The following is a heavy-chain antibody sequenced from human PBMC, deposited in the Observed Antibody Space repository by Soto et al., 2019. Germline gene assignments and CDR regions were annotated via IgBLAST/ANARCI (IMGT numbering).Heavy chain of an antibody. J-gene: IGHJ6*04. CDR1: GGSISSYY. Sequence: PSDTLSLTCTVSGGSISSYYWSWIRQPPGKGLEWIGYIYYSGSTNYNPSLKSRVTISVDTSKNQFSLKLSSMTAADAAVYYCARVVRYCSGGSCYCLDVWGKGTTVTVSS. V-gene: IGHV4-59*01. D-gene: IGHD2-15*01. CDR2: IYYSGST. CDR3: ARVVRYCSGGSCYCLDV.